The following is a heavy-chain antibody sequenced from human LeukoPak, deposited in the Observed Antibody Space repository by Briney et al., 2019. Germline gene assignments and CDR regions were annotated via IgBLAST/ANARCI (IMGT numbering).Heavy chain of an antibody. CDR2: ISGSGGST. CDR3: AKSRSSGPTPFYFDY. D-gene: IGHD3-22*01. Sequence: GGSLRLSCAASGFTFSSYAMSWVRQAPGKGQEWVSAISGSGGSTYYADSVKGRFTISRDNSKNTLYLQMNSLRAEDTAVYYCAKSRSSGPTPFYFDYWGQGTLVTVSS. J-gene: IGHJ4*02. CDR1: GFTFSSYA. V-gene: IGHV3-23*01.